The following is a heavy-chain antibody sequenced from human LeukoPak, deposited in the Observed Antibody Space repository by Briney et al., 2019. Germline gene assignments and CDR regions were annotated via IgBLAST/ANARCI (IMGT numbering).Heavy chain of an antibody. CDR2: IRYDGDIK. CDR3: AKDRYYGSGSPLDS. V-gene: IGHV3-30*02. D-gene: IGHD3-10*01. CDR1: GFTFSAYG. Sequence: GGSLRLSCEASGFTFSAYGIHWVRQAPGKGLEWVAFIRYDGDIKYYADSVKGRFTISRDNSKNTLYLQMNSLTAEDTAVYYCAKDRYYGSGSPLDSWGQGTLVTVSS. J-gene: IGHJ4*02.